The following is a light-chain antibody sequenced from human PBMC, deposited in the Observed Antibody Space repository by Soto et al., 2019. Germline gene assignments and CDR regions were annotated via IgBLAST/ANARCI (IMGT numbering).Light chain of an antibody. CDR3: CSYTTSNTRQIV. CDR2: DVT. Sequence: ALTQPASVSGSPGQSITISCTGTSSDVGGYNYVSWYQQQPGKAPKFVIYDVTNRPSGVSNRFSGSKSGNTASLTISGLQAEDEADYYCCSYTTSNTRQIVFGTGTKVTVL. J-gene: IGLJ1*01. CDR1: SSDVGGYNY. V-gene: IGLV2-14*01.